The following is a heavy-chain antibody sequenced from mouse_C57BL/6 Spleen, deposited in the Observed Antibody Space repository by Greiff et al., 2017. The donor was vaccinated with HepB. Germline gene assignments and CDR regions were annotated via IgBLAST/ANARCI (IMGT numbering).Heavy chain of an antibody. V-gene: IGHV2-2*01. CDR2: IWSGGST. CDR1: GFSLTSYG. D-gene: IGHD2-5*01. Sequence: VQRVESGPGLVQPSQSLSITCTVSGFSLTSYGVHWVRQSPGKGLEWLGVIWSGGSTDYNAAFISRLSISKDNSKSQVFFKMNSLQADDTAIYYCASYSNYGVSYAMDYWGQGTSVTVSS. J-gene: IGHJ4*01. CDR3: ASYSNYGVSYAMDY.